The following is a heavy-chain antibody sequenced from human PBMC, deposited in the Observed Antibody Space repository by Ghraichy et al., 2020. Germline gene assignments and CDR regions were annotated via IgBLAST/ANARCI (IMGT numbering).Heavy chain of an antibody. CDR3: ARLAQGAYCSGGSCLTDRWYFDY. J-gene: IGHJ4*02. Sequence: SVKVSCKASGGTFSSYAISWVRQAPGQGLEWMGGIIPIFGTANYAQKFQGRVTITADESTSTAYMELSSLRSEDTAVYYCARLAQGAYCSGGSCLTDRWYFDYWGQGTLVTVSS. D-gene: IGHD2-15*01. CDR1: GGTFSSYA. CDR2: IIPIFGTA. V-gene: IGHV1-69*13.